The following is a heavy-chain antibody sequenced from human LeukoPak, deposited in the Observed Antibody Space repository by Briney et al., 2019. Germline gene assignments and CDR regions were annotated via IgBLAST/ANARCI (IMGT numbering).Heavy chain of an antibody. CDR1: GFTFFNYA. Sequence: GGSLRLSCAASGFTFFNYAMSWVRQSPGKGLEWVSIISGSGGNTNYADSVKGRFTISRDNSKNTLYLQMNSLRAGDTAVYYCAPAGSGMDVWGQGTTVTVSS. CDR3: APAGSGMDV. V-gene: IGHV3-23*01. J-gene: IGHJ6*02. CDR2: ISGSGGNT. D-gene: IGHD3-10*01.